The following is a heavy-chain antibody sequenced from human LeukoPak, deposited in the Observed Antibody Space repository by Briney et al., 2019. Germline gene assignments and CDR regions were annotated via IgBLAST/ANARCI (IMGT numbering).Heavy chain of an antibody. V-gene: IGHV1-2*04. J-gene: IGHJ5*02. CDR2: INPNSGGT. CDR1: GYTFTGYY. Sequence: ASVKVSCKASGYTFTGYYVHWVRQAPGQGLEWMGWINPNSGGTNYAQKFQGWVTMTRDTSISTAYMELSRLRSDDTAVYYCARGSRIFGVVIMYNWFDPWGQGTLVTVSS. D-gene: IGHD3-3*01. CDR3: ARGSRIFGVVIMYNWFDP.